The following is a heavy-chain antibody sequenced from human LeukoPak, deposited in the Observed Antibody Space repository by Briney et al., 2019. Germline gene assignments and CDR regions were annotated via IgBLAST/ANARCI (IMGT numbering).Heavy chain of an antibody. CDR3: ARDQPGIAADY. D-gene: IGHD6-25*01. J-gene: IGHJ4*01. CDR2: IDTGNANA. V-gene: IGHV1-3*04. CDR1: GYTFTGYY. Sequence: ASVKASCKASGYTFTGYYMHWVRQAPGQRLEWMGWIDTGNANAKYSQKFQGRVTITRDTSASTAYMELSSLRSEDTAVYYCARDQPGIAADYWGQGTLVTVS.